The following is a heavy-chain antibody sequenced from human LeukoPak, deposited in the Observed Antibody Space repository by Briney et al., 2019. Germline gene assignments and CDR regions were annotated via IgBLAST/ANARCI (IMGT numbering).Heavy chain of an antibody. Sequence: GALRLSCAASGFSFSTYGMHWVRQAPGKGLEWVAFIRYDGSNKFYADSVKGRFTIFRDNSKNTLYLQMNSLRGEDTAVYHCAKGEYSSSSQVFDYWGQGTLVTVSS. V-gene: IGHV3-30*02. D-gene: IGHD6-6*01. CDR3: AKGEYSSSSQVFDY. J-gene: IGHJ4*02. CDR2: IRYDGSNK. CDR1: GFSFSTYG.